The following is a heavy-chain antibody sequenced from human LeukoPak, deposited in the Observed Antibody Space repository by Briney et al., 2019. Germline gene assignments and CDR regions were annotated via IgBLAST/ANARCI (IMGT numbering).Heavy chain of an antibody. CDR2: IYYSGST. CDR1: GGSISSSNYY. Sequence: SETLSLTCTVSGGSISSSNYYWGWIRQPPGKGLEWIGNIYYSGSTYYKPSLKTRVTISVDSSKNQFSLKLTSVTAADTAVYYCARHASVDGNWPRPLDYWGQGSLVTVSS. J-gene: IGHJ4*02. D-gene: IGHD6-19*01. CDR3: ARHASVDGNWPRPLDY. V-gene: IGHV4-39*01.